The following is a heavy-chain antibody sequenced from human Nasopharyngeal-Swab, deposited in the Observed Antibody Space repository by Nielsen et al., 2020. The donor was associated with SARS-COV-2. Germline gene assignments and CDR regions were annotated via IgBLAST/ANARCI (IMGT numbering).Heavy chain of an antibody. V-gene: IGHV4-30-4*01. CDR3: ARGVVGMDV. Sequence: SETLSLTCTVSGGSISGGDYSWSWVRQPPGKGLEWIGYIYYSGSTYYNPSLKSRVTISVDTSKNQFSLKLSSVTAANTAVYYCARGVVGMDVWGQGTTVTVSS. CDR2: IYYSGST. J-gene: IGHJ6*02. D-gene: IGHD2-15*01. CDR1: GGSISGGDYS.